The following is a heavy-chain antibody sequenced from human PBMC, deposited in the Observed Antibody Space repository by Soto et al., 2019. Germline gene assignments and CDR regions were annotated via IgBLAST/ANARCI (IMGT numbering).Heavy chain of an antibody. CDR3: AYRLYGGWLTGSYYEH. D-gene: IGHD2-15*01. CDR1: GFSLSTNGAG. V-gene: IGHV2-5*02. CDR2: VYWDDDN. Sequence: QITLKESGPTLVKPTQTLTLTCTFSGFSLSTNGAGVGWIRQPPAKALQWLAVVYWDDDNRYSPSRKSRLTITKDTSKNQVVITMTNMDPVDTARYYCAYRLYGGWLTGSYYEHWGPGTLVTVSS. J-gene: IGHJ1*01.